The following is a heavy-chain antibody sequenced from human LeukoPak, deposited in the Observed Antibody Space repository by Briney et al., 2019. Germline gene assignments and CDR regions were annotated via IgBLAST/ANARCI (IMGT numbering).Heavy chain of an antibody. Sequence: PGGSLRLSCAASGYTFTSHALHWVRQAPGEGLEWMAWINGATGNTEYSQKFQARVTITRDTSASTAYMELSSLRSEDTAVYYCARSIIIVPNTSYYYYYMDVWGQGTTVTVSS. J-gene: IGHJ6*02. CDR1: GYTFTSHA. D-gene: IGHD2/OR15-2a*01. CDR2: INGATGNT. V-gene: IGHV1-3*01. CDR3: ARSIIIVPNTSYYYYYMDV.